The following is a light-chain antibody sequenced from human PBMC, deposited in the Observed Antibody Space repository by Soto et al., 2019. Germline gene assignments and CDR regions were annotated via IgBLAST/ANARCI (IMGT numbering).Light chain of an antibody. Sequence: QSVLTQPPSVSGAPGQRVTISCTGSRSNIGAGYDVQWYQQLPGTAPKLLIYGNSNRPSGVPDRFSGSQSGASASLAITGLQADDEADYYCQSYGGSLSGAVFGTGTKLTVL. CDR3: QSYGGSLSGAV. CDR2: GNS. CDR1: RSNIGAGYD. V-gene: IGLV1-40*01. J-gene: IGLJ1*01.